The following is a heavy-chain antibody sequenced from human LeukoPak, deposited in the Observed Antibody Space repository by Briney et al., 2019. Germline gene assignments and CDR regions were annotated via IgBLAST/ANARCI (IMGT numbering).Heavy chain of an antibody. J-gene: IGHJ4*02. V-gene: IGHV3-21*01. CDR1: GFTFSRYN. D-gene: IGHD2-21*01. CDR3: AKFVIYEGEDF. CDR2: ISSGSSSI. Sequence: GGSLRLSCVASGFTFSRYNMNWVRRAPGKGLEWVASISSGSSSISYAHSVRGRFIISRDNAQNSLYLQMNSLTAEDTAVYYCAKFVIYEGEDFWGQGTLVAVSS.